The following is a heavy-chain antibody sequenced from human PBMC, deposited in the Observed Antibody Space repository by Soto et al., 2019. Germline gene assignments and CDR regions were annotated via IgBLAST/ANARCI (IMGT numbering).Heavy chain of an antibody. CDR1: GFTFSSYW. CDR2: INSDGSST. CDR3: ARSIVVVPAAMGKYNWFDP. V-gene: IGHV3-74*01. Sequence: TGGSLRLSCAASGFTFSSYWMHWVRQAPGKGLVWVSRINSDGSSTSYADSVKGRFTISRDNAKNTLYLQMNSLRAEDTAVYYCARSIVVVPAAMGKYNWFDPWGQGTLVTVSS. J-gene: IGHJ5*02. D-gene: IGHD2-2*01.